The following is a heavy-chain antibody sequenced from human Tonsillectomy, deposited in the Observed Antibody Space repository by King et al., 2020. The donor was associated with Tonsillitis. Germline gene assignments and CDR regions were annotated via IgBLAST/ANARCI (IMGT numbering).Heavy chain of an antibody. CDR3: ARGSYYYFWSPYYYSMDV. J-gene: IGHJ6*03. CDR2: INAGNGNT. Sequence: QLVQSGAEVKKPGDSVKVSCKASGYTFTRHAMHWVRQAPGQRLEWMGWINAGNGNTKYSQKFQGRITITRDTSASTDYMELSRLRSEDTGVYYCARGSYYYFWSPYYYSMDVWGKGTTVIVSS. CDR1: GYTFTRHA. D-gene: IGHD3-3*01. V-gene: IGHV1-3*01.